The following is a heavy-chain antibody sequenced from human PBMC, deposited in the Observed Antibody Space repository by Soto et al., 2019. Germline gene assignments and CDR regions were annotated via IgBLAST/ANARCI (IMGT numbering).Heavy chain of an antibody. J-gene: IGHJ3*01. CDR2: IGSRGRSYR. CDR3: ARELEGADVFDL. CDR1: EGTSVNLG. D-gene: IGHD3-16*01. Sequence: VRLMRVRCAASEGTSVNLGVRGILQNPGKGLEWVSSIGSRGRSYRYYADSVKGRFTISRDIAKNTRYLEMHSLTADDTALYYYARELEGADVFDLWGQGTMVT. V-gene: IGHV3-21*01.